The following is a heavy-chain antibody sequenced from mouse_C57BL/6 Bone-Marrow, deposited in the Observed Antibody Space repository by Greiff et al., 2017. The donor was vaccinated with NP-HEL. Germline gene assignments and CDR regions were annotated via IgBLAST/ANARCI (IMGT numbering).Heavy chain of an antibody. CDR3: AREVPSWYFDV. V-gene: IGHV1-64*01. J-gene: IGHJ1*03. Sequence: QVQLQQSGAELVKPGASVKLSCKASGYTFTSYWMHWVKQRPGQGLEWIGMIHPNSGSTNYNEKLKSKVTLTVDKSSSTAYMQLSSLTSEDSAVYYCAREVPSWYFDVWGTGTTVTVSS. CDR2: IHPNSGST. CDR1: GYTFTSYW.